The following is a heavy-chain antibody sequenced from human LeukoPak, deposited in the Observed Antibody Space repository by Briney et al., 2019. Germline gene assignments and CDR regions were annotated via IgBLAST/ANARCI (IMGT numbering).Heavy chain of an antibody. CDR3: AVAFGLN. J-gene: IGHJ4*02. CDR1: GGSISSNNW. D-gene: IGHD3-3*01. Sequence: SETLSLTCAVSGGSISSNNWWGWVRQPPGKGLEWIGEINHSGSTNYNPSLKSRVTISVDTSKNQFSLKLSSVTAADTAVYYCAVAFGLNWGQGTLVTVSS. CDR2: INHSGST. V-gene: IGHV4-4*02.